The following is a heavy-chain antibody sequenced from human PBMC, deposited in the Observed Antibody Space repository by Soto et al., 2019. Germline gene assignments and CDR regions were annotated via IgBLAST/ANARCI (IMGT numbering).Heavy chain of an antibody. J-gene: IGHJ6*02. CDR1: GYTFTSYG. Sequence: GASVKVSCKVSGYTFTSYGISWVRQAPGQGLEWMGWISAYNGNTNYAQKLQGRVTMTTDTSTSTAYMELRSLRSDDTAVYYCARSGYCSGGSCFARYYYYGMDVWGQGTTVTVSS. V-gene: IGHV1-18*04. D-gene: IGHD2-15*01. CDR2: ISAYNGNT. CDR3: ARSGYCSGGSCFARYYYYGMDV.